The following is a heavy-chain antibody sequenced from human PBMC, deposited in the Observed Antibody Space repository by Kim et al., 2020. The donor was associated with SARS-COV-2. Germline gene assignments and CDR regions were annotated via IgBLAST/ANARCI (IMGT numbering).Heavy chain of an antibody. D-gene: IGHD6-13*01. CDR3: ARGGSYYFEY. Sequence: GGSLRLSCAASGFMFSEYWMRWVRHSPGKGLEWVADLDQAGTDKHYMESVKGRFTISRDNAKNSLFLQMNSLRTEDAALYYCARGGSYYFEYWSQGTLVT. J-gene: IGHJ4*02. CDR2: LDQAGTDK. V-gene: IGHV3-7*01. CDR1: GFMFSEYW.